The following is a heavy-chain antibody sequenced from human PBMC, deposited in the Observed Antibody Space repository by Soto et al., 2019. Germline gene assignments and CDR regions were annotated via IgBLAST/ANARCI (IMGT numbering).Heavy chain of an antibody. J-gene: IGHJ4*02. CDR2: IYWDDDK. Sequence: QITLKESGPTLVKPTQTLTLTCTFSGFSLSTSGVGVGWIRQPPGKALEWLALIYWDDDKRYSPSLKSRLTITKDTSKNQVVLTMTNMYPVDTATYYCAHRLDGDYCGQVFDYWGQGTLVTVSS. V-gene: IGHV2-5*02. CDR3: AHRLDGDYCGQVFDY. D-gene: IGHD4-17*01. CDR1: GFSLSTSGVG.